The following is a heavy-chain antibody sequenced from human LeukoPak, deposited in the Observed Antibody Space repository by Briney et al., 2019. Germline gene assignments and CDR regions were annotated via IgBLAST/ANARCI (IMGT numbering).Heavy chain of an antibody. CDR2: IRYDGSNK. J-gene: IGHJ6*03. CDR1: GFTFSSYG. CDR3: AKGGYSYVGYYMDV. D-gene: IGHD5-18*01. V-gene: IGHV3-30*02. Sequence: GGSLRLSCAASGFTFSSYGMHWVRQAPGKGLEWVAFIRYDGSNKYYADSVKGRFTISRDNSKNTLYLQMNSLRAEDTAVYYCAKGGYSYVGYYMDVWGKGTTVTVSS.